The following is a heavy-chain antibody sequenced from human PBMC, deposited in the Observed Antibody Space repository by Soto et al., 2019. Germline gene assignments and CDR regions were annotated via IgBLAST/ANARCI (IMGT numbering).Heavy chain of an antibody. CDR2: IYYSGST. CDR3: ARHSDCSGGSCYSEYFAVGNWFDP. V-gene: IGHV4-39*01. CDR1: GGSISSGRYY. D-gene: IGHD2-15*01. J-gene: IGHJ5*02. Sequence: QLQLQESGPGLVKPSETLSLTCTVSGGSISSGRYYWGWIRQPPGKGLEWIGSIYYSGSTYSNPSRKSRVTISVDTSKNQFSLRLSSVTAADTAVYYCARHSDCSGGSCYSEYFAVGNWFDPWGQGTLVTVSS.